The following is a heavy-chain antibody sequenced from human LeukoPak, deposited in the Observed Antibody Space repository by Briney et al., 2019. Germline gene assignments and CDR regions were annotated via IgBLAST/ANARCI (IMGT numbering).Heavy chain of an antibody. CDR1: GGAFSSYA. J-gene: IGHJ6*02. Sequence: SVKVSCKASGGAFSSYAISWVRQAPGQGLEWMGRIIPIFGIANYAQKFQGRVTITADKSTSTAYMELSSLRSEDTAVYYCARDLGDYYYYGMDVWGQGTTVTVSS. CDR2: IIPIFGIA. D-gene: IGHD7-27*01. V-gene: IGHV1-69*04. CDR3: ARDLGDYYYYGMDV.